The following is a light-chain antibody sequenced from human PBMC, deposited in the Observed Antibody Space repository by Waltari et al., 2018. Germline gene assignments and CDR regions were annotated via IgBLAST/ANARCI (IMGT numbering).Light chain of an antibody. V-gene: IGLV2-11*01. CDR1: SSDVGGYVC. J-gene: IGLJ3*02. Sequence: QSALTQPRSVSGSPGPSVTISCTGTSSDVGGYVCVSWYQQYPGKAPKLVSYDLRKPPSGVPVRFSGSKSGNTASLTISGLQAEDEADYNCCSYAGRATWAFGGGTKLTVL. CDR3: CSYAGRATWA. CDR2: DLR.